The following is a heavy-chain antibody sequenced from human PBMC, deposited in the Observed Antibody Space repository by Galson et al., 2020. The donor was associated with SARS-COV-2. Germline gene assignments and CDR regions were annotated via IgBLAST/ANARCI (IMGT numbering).Heavy chain of an antibody. D-gene: IGHD3-10*01. CDR1: GFTFSSYG. CDR2: ISYDGSNK. CDR3: AGDLSPYYYYYYGMDV. V-gene: IGHV3-30*03. J-gene: IGHJ6*02. Sequence: QLGESLKISCAASGFTFSSYGMHWVRQAPGKGLEWVAVISYDGSNKYYADSVKGRFTISRDNSKNTLYLQMNSLRAEDTAVYYCAGDLSPYYYYYYGMDVWGQGTTVTVSS.